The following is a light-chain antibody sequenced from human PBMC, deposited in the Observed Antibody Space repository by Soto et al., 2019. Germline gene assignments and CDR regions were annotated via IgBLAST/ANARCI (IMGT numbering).Light chain of an antibody. CDR3: QQYYSTPRT. CDR1: QSILYSSNNKNY. J-gene: IGKJ1*01. Sequence: DIVMTQSPDSLAVSLGERATINCKSSQSILYSSNNKNYLAWYQHKPGQPPKLLIFWASTRGSGVPDRFSGSGSGTDFSLTISSLQAEDVAVYYCQQYYSTPRTFGQGTKVEIK. CDR2: WAS. V-gene: IGKV4-1*01.